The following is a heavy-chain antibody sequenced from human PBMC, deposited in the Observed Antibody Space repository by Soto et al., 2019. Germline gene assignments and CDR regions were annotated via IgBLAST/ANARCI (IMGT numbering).Heavy chain of an antibody. CDR2: IMRSSGSI. CDR1: GFTFTDDY. J-gene: IGHJ6*02. Sequence: QVQLVESGGDLVKPGGSLRLSCVASGFTFTDDYMSWVRQAPGKGLEWVSYIMRSSGSIYYADSVKGRFTISRDNAKNSVFLQMNSLGAEDTAVYYWLIRGDGFWADGMDFWGQGTTVTVSS. V-gene: IGHV3-11*01. CDR3: LIRGDGFWADGMDF. D-gene: IGHD4-17*01.